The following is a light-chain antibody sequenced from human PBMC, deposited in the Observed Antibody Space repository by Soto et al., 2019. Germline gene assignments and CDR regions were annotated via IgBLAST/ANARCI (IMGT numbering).Light chain of an antibody. CDR1: SSDVGGYNY. CDR3: SSYTSSSTPYV. V-gene: IGLV2-14*04. Sequence: ITISCTGTSSDVGGYNYVSWYQQHPGKAPKLMIYDVSNRPSGVSNRFSGSKSGNTASLTISGLQAEDEADYYCSSYTSSSTPYVFGTGTKVT. CDR2: DVS. J-gene: IGLJ1*01.